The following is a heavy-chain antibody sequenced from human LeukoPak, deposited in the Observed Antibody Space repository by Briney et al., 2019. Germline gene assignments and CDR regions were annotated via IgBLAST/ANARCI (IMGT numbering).Heavy chain of an antibody. CDR1: GFTFSSYA. V-gene: IGHV3-21*01. D-gene: IGHD5-18*01. J-gene: IGHJ4*02. CDR3: ARVGGYSYGYDPLGFDY. Sequence: GGSLRLSGAASGFTFSSYAMSWVRQAPGKGLEWVSSISSSSSYIYYADSVKGRFTISRDNAKNSLYLQMNSLRAEDTAVYYCARVGGYSYGYDPLGFDYWGQGTLVTVSS. CDR2: ISSSSSYI.